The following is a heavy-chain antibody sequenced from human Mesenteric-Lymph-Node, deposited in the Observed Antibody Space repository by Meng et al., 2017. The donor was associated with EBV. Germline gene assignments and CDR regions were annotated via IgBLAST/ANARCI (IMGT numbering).Heavy chain of an antibody. CDR1: GCFTRVVGYY. D-gene: IGHD3-22*01. V-gene: IGHV4-30-4*01. CDR3: ARVPILRDSSGYLDY. CDR2: IYYSGST. J-gene: IGHJ4*02. Sequence: QGPVQHAGPGFGKTPHTVSHPCALHGCFTRVVGYYWRWMRPPPGKGLEWIGYIYYSGSTYYNPYLKSRVNISVDTAKNQFSLKMSSVTAADTAVYYCARVPILRDSSGYLDYWGQGTLVTVSS.